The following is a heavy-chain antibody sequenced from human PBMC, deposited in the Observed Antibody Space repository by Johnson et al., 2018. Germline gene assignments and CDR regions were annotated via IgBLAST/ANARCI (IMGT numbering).Heavy chain of an antibody. CDR3: ARGTFYYDTRPYYYRH. CDR2: INPNSGTT. D-gene: IGHD3-22*01. J-gene: IGHJ1*01. Sequence: QVQLVESGAEVKKPGASVKVSCRASGYTFTNYYLHWVRQAPGQGLEWMGIINPNSGTTGHAQKFQGRVSMTRDTSTSTVYMELSRLRSEDTAVYYCARGTFYYDTRPYYYRHWGQGTLVTVSS. CDR1: GYTFTNYY. V-gene: IGHV1-46*01.